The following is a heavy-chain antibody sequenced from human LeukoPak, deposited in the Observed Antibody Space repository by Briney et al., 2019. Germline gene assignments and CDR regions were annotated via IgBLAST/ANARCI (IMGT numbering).Heavy chain of an antibody. CDR3: ARVQVVVVPAAIPVLGAFDI. CDR2: IYYSGST. CDR1: GGSISSHY. D-gene: IGHD2-2*02. J-gene: IGHJ3*02. Sequence: PSETLSLTCTVSGGSISSHYWGWLRHPPGKGLEWIGYIYYSGSTNYNPSLKSRVTISVDTSKNQFSLKLRSVTAADTAVYYCARVQVVVVPAAIPVLGAFDIGGQGTMVTVSA. V-gene: IGHV4-59*11.